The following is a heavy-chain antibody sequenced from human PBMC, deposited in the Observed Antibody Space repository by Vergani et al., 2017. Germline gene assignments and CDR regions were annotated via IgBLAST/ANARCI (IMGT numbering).Heavy chain of an antibody. CDR2: ISYDGSNK. Sequence: QVQLVESGGGVVQPGRSLRLSCAASGFTFSSYGMHWVRQAPGKGLEWVAVISYDGSNKYYADSVKGRFTISRDNSKNTLYLQMNSLRAEDTAVYYCARDGIWGSYRTTRLDYWGQGTLVTVSS. D-gene: IGHD3-16*02. CDR3: ARDGIWGSYRTTRLDY. J-gene: IGHJ4*02. CDR1: GFTFSSYG. V-gene: IGHV3-30*03.